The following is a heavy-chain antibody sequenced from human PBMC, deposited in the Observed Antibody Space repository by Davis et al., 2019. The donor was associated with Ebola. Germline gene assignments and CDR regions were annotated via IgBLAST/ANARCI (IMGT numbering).Heavy chain of an antibody. D-gene: IGHD2-15*01. CDR2: FDPEDAEA. CDR3: AAGGVGGGFDI. CDR1: GYTLTELS. V-gene: IGHV1-24*01. Sequence: ASVQVSCKVSGYTLTELSIHWVRQAPGKGLEWMGYFDPEDAEAIYAQNFQDRVTMTEDTSTDTAYMELSSLRSEDTAVYYCAAGGVGGGFDIWGHGTMVTVSS. J-gene: IGHJ3*02.